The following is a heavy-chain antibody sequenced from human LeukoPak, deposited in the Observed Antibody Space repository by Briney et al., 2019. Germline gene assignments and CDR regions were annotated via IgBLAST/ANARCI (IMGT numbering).Heavy chain of an antibody. Sequence: ASETLSLTCTVSGGSIGSGYYWAWIRQPPGKGLEWIGSIHYGGTTHYNPSLQSRVTISADTSKNQFALDLRSVTAADTAVYYCTRDIGDFVSDFWGQGTLVTVSS. CDR3: TRDIGDFVSDF. D-gene: IGHD2-21*02. CDR2: IHYGGTT. J-gene: IGHJ4*02. CDR1: GGSIGSGYY. V-gene: IGHV4-39*02.